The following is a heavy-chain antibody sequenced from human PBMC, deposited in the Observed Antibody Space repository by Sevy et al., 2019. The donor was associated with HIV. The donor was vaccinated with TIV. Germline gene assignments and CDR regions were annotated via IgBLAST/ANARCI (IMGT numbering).Heavy chain of an antibody. CDR3: ARELGPFDY. CDR1: GYNFRSYN. J-gene: IGHJ4*02. Sequence: GSVKVSCKASGYNFRSYNMNWVRQAPGQGLEWMGWINTNTGNPTYVQGFTGRFVFSLDTSVSTAYLEISSLKAEDTAVYYCARELGPFDYWGQGTRVTVSS. CDR2: INTNTGNP. D-gene: IGHD3-16*01. V-gene: IGHV7-4-1*02.